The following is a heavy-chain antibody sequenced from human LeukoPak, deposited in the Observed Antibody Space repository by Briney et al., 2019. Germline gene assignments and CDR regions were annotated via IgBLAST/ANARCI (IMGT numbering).Heavy chain of an antibody. CDR1: GYTFTDYY. J-gene: IGHJ3*02. Sequence: ASVKVSCKASGYTFTDYYMHWVRQAPGQGLEWMGIINPSGGSTSYAQKFQGRVTMTRDTSTSTVYMELSSLRSEDTAVYYCARSGSFEAFDIWGQGTMVTVSS. CDR2: INPSGGST. V-gene: IGHV1-46*01. CDR3: ARSGSFEAFDI.